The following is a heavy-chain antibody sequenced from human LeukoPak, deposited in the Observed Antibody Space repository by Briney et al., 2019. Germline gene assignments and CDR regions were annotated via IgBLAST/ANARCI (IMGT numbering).Heavy chain of an antibody. CDR3: ARKDEGTYCDILTGHFDY. V-gene: IGHV3-30*04. J-gene: IGHJ4*02. CDR1: GFTFSSYA. Sequence: QPGGSLRLSCAASGFTFSSYAMHWVRQAPGKGLEWVAVISYDGSNKYYADSVKGRFTISRDNSKNTLYLQMNSLRAEDTAVYYCARKDEGTYCDILTGHFDYWGQGTLVTVSS. CDR2: ISYDGSNK. D-gene: IGHD3-9*01.